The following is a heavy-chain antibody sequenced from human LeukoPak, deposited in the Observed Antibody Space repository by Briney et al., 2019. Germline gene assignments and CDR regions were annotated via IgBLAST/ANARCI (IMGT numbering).Heavy chain of an antibody. J-gene: IGHJ4*02. CDR2: ISSSSSTK. Sequence: GGSLRLSCAASGFMFSSYGMNWVRQAPGKGLEWASYISSSSSTKYYADSVKGRFIISRDNAKNSLYLQMNSLRAEDTAVYYCAKATVPMTTVTTFDYWGQGTLVTVSS. CDR1: GFMFSSYG. CDR3: AKATVPMTTVTTFDY. V-gene: IGHV3-48*01. D-gene: IGHD4-17*01.